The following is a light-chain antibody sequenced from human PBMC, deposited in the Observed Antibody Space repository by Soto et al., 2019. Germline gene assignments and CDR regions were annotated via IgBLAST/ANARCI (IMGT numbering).Light chain of an antibody. CDR3: QSYDSSTVV. CDR2: EDK. J-gene: IGLJ2*01. Sequence: NFLLTQPHSVSESPGKTVTISCTRSSGSIASKYVQWYQQRPGSSPTTVIYEDKQRPSGVPERFSGSIDSSSNSASLTISGRQPEEEADYYCQSYDSSTVVFGGGTKLTVL. CDR1: SGSIASKY. V-gene: IGLV6-57*01.